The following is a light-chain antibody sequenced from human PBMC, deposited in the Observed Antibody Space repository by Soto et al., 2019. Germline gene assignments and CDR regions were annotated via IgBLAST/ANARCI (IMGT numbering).Light chain of an antibody. CDR1: QGITRS. J-gene: IGKJ4*01. Sequence: DVHMTQSPSSLSASVGDRVTITCRASQGITRSLAWYQQTPGKAPKLLIYAASTFQSGVPSRFSGSGSGTDFTLTISSLQPEDVAIYYCQKYDSAPLPFGGGTKVEIK. V-gene: IGKV1-27*01. CDR2: AAS. CDR3: QKYDSAPLP.